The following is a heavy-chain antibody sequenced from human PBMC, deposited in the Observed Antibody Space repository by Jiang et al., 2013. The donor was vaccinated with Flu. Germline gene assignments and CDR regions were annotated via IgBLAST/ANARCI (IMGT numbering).Heavy chain of an antibody. CDR3: AREVGIVVVTFISWYFDL. J-gene: IGHJ2*01. D-gene: IGHD2-21*02. CDR1: AT. Sequence: ATWNWIRQSPSRGLEWLGRTYYRSKWYYDYAVSVKSRITINPDTSKNQFSLQLNSLTPDDTAVYYCAREVGIVVVTFISWYFDLWGRGTLVTVSS. V-gene: IGHV6-1*01. CDR2: TYYRSKWYY.